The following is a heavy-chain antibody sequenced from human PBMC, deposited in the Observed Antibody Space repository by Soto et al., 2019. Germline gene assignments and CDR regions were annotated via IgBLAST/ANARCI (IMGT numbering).Heavy chain of an antibody. J-gene: IGHJ6*03. V-gene: IGHV4-39*07. CDR3: ARVPRGYSYGDYYYYYMDV. CDR1: GGSISTSRSY. D-gene: IGHD5-18*01. CDR2: IFYSGST. Sequence: PSETLSLTCSVSGGSISTSRSYWAWIRQPPGKGLEWLANIFYSGSTFYNPSLASRVTISVDTSKNQFSLKLSSVTAADTAVYYCARVPRGYSYGDYYYYYMDVWGKGTTVTVSS.